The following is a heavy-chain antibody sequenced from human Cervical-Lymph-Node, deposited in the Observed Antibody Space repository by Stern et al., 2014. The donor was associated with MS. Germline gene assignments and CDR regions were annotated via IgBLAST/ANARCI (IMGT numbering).Heavy chain of an antibody. D-gene: IGHD2-21*01. V-gene: IGHV1-2*06. CDR3: ASKGDWGMNV. CDR1: GYTFTGYY. CDR2: INPNSGGT. J-gene: IGHJ6*02. Sequence: VQLVESGAEVKKPGASVKVSCKASGYTFTGYYMHWVRQAPGQGLEWMGLINPNSGGTNYAQNFQVRVTMTRDTSISTAYMELSRLRSDDTAVYYCASKGDWGMNVWGQGTTVTVSS.